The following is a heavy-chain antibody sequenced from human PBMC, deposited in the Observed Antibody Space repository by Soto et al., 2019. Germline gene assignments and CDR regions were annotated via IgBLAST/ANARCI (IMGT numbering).Heavy chain of an antibody. CDR3: ASNSCGNCWAFDY. CDR2: ISSSSSTI. V-gene: IGHV3-48*01. CDR1: GFTFSSYS. Sequence: SLRLSCAASGFTFSSYSMNWVRQAPGKGLEWVSYISSSSSTIYYADSVKGRFTISRDNAKNSLYLQMNSLRAEDTAVYYFASNSCGNCWAFDYWGQATLVTVSS. D-gene: IGHD2-15*01. J-gene: IGHJ4*02.